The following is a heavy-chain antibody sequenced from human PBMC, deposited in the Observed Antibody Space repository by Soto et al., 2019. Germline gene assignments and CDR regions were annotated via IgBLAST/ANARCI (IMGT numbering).Heavy chain of an antibody. CDR2: ISSSSSYI. CDR3: ARHLSSWQDHDAFDI. J-gene: IGHJ3*02. Sequence: EVQLVESGGGLVKPGGSLRLSCAASGFTFSSYSMNWVRQAPGKGLEWVSSISSSSSYIYYADSVKGRLSNSRDNAKNSLYLQMNSLRAEDTAVYYCARHLSSWQDHDAFDIWGQGTMVTVSS. D-gene: IGHD6-13*01. V-gene: IGHV3-21*01. CDR1: GFTFSSYS.